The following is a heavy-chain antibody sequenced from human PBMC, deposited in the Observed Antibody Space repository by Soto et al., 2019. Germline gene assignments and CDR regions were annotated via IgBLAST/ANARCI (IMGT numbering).Heavy chain of an antibody. CDR1: GFTFSSYA. V-gene: IGHV3-23*01. CDR2: ISGSGGST. CDR3: AKGVAYSSSPRPFDY. Sequence: GGSLRLSCAASGFTFSSYAMSWVRQAPGKGLEWVSAISGSGGSTYYADSVKGRFTISRDNSKNTLYLQMNSLRAEDTAVYYCAKGVAYSSSPRPFDYWGQGTLVTVSS. J-gene: IGHJ4*02. D-gene: IGHD6-6*01.